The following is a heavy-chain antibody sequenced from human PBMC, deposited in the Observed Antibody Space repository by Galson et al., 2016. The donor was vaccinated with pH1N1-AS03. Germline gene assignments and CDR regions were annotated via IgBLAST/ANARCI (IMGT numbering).Heavy chain of an antibody. CDR2: INTQTGRP. CDR1: GYTFNSWG. V-gene: IGHV7-4-1*02. CDR3: LRDASSRLDY. Sequence: SVKVSCKASGYTFNSWGINWVRQAPGQGLEWMGWINTQTGRPTYAPGFIGRFVFSMDPSVSTAYVQINGLKADDTGVYYCLRDASSRLDYWGQGTLVTVSS. D-gene: IGHD6-19*01. J-gene: IGHJ4*02.